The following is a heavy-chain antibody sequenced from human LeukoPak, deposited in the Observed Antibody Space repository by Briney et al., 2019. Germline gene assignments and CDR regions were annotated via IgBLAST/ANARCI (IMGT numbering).Heavy chain of an antibody. CDR1: GFTVSSNY. D-gene: IGHD6-19*01. J-gene: IGHJ4*02. CDR2: IYSGGST. Sequence: GGSLRLSCAASGFTVSSNYMSWVRQAPGKGLEWVSVIYSGGSTYYADSVKGRFTISRDNSKNMVYLQMNSLRAEDTAVYYCARTREQWQVLDYWGQGTLVTVSS. CDR3: ARTREQWQVLDY. V-gene: IGHV3-66*01.